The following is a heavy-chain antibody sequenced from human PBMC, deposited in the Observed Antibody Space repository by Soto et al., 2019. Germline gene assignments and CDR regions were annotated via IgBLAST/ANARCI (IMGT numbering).Heavy chain of an antibody. D-gene: IGHD3-9*01. V-gene: IGHV1-18*01. CDR2: ISAYNGNT. CDR1: GYTFTSYG. CDR3: ARVGAIDVNYDILTGSARTSDY. Sequence: QVQLVQSGAEVKKPGASVKVSCKASGYTFTSYGISWVRQAPGQGLEWMGWISAYNGNTNYAQKLQGRVTMTTDTSTSTAYMELRSLRSDDTAVYYCARVGAIDVNYDILTGSARTSDYWGQGTLVTVSS. J-gene: IGHJ4*02.